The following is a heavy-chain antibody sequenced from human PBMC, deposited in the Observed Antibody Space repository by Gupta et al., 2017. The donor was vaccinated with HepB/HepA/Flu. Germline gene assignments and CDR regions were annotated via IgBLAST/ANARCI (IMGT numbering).Heavy chain of an antibody. J-gene: IGHJ4*02. V-gene: IGHV2-26*01. Sequence: VTLKESGPVLVNPTETLTLTCDVSGFSLTNARMGVSWLRQPPGKALEWLAPIFSNIAKSYRTSLKSRLTISRDASKSQVVLSMTDMDPMDTATYFCARHEFNTYRYFDSWGPGILVTVSS. CDR3: ARHEFNTYRYFDS. D-gene: IGHD3-16*02. CDR1: GFSLTNARMG. CDR2: IFSNIAK.